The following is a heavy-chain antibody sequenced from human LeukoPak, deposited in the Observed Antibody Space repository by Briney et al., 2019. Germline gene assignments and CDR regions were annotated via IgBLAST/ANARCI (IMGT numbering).Heavy chain of an antibody. V-gene: IGHV3-21*01. CDR1: GFTFSSYS. CDR3: ARGSGYSGYDPIDY. Sequence: GGSLRLSCAASGFTFSSYSMNWVRQAPGKGLEWVSSISSSSSYIYYADSVKGRFTISRDNAKNSLYLQMSSLRAEDTAVYYCARGSGYSGYDPIDYWGQGTLVTVSS. CDR2: ISSSSSYI. D-gene: IGHD5-12*01. J-gene: IGHJ4*02.